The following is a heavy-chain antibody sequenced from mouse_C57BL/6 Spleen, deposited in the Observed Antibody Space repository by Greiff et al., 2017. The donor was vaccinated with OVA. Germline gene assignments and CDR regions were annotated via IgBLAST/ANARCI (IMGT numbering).Heavy chain of an antibody. Sequence: VQLQQSGPELVKPGASVKIPCKASGYTFTDYNMDWVKQSHGKSLEWIGDINPNNGGTIYNQKFKGKATLTVDKSSSTAYMELRSLTSEDTAVYYCARLLRLSYYFDYWGQGTTLTVSS. D-gene: IGHD1-1*01. V-gene: IGHV1-18*01. CDR1: GYTFTDYN. CDR3: ARLLRLSYYFDY. CDR2: INPNNGGT. J-gene: IGHJ2*01.